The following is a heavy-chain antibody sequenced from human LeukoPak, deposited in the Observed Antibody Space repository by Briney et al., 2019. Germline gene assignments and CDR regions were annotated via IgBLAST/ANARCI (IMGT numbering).Heavy chain of an antibody. CDR1: GGSFSGYY. J-gene: IGHJ5*02. Sequence: SETLSLTCAVYGGSFSGYYWSWIRQPPGKGLEWIGGINHSGSTNYNPSLKSRVTISVDTSKNQFSLKLSSVTAADTAVYYCARGKGYSYGYFWFDPWGQGTLVTVSS. CDR3: ARGKGYSYGYFWFDP. CDR2: INHSGST. V-gene: IGHV4-34*01. D-gene: IGHD5-18*01.